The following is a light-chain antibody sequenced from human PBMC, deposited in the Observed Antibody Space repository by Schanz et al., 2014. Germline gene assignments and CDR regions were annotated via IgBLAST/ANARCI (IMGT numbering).Light chain of an antibody. CDR1: QSITRW. CDR3: QQYFSYSGT. V-gene: IGKV1-5*01. Sequence: DIQMTQSPSTLSASVGDRVTITCRARQSITRWLAWYQQKPGAAPKVLIYDASSLASGVPSRFSGSGSGTYFTLTISSLQPDDFATYYCQQYFSYSGTFGQGTKVEI. J-gene: IGKJ1*01. CDR2: DAS.